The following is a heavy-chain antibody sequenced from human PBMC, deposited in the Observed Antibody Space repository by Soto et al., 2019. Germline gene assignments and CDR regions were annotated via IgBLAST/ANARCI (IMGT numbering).Heavy chain of an antibody. D-gene: IGHD1-1*01. CDR1: GFTFSGYA. CDR3: AGEQLAVLRGVLDY. CDR2: ISYDASNK. V-gene: IGHV3-30-3*01. J-gene: IGHJ4*02. Sequence: QVQLVESGGGVVQPGRSLRLSCAASGFTFSGYAMHWVRQAPGKRLDWVAVISYDASNKYYADSVKGRFTISRDNSKNTLYLQMNSLRAEDTAVDYCAGEQLAVLRGVLDYWGQGTLVTVSS.